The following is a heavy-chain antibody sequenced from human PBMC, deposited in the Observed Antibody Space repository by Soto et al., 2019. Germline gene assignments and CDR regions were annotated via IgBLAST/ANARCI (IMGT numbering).Heavy chain of an antibody. CDR2: INPNSGGT. Sequence: ASVKVSCKASGYTFTGYYMHWVRQAPGQGLEWMGWINPNSGGTNYAQKFQGWVTMTRDTSIGTAYMELSRLRSDDTAVYYCAAFATTGDAFEVWGQGTMVTVSS. CDR1: GYTFTGYY. J-gene: IGHJ3*01. CDR3: AAFATTGDAFEV. V-gene: IGHV1-2*04. D-gene: IGHD4-17*01.